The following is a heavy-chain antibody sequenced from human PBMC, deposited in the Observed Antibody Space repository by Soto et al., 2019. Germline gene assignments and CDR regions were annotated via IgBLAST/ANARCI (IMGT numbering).Heavy chain of an antibody. CDR3: ARESVLGGTDDATDV. Sequence: EVQLVESGGGVVQPGGSLRLSCAASGFTFSDYYMTWIRQAPGKGLEWLANIKQDGSETFYVDSVKGRFAISRDNAQNSLYLQMDSLRAEDTAVYYCARESVLGGTDDATDVWGQGTMVIVSS. J-gene: IGHJ3*01. CDR1: GFTFSDYY. D-gene: IGHD2-8*02. CDR2: IKQDGSET. V-gene: IGHV3-7*04.